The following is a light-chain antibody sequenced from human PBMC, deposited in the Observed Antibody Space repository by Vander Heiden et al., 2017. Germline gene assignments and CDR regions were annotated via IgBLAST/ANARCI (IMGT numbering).Light chain of an antibody. V-gene: IGLV3-1*01. Sequence: SYELTQPPSVSVSPGQTASITCSGDKLGDKYACWYQQKPGQSPVLVIYQDSKRPSGIPERFSGSNSGNTATLTISGTQAMDEADYYCQAWDSSTHWVFGGGTKLT. CDR3: QAWDSSTHWV. J-gene: IGLJ3*02. CDR1: KLGDKY. CDR2: QDS.